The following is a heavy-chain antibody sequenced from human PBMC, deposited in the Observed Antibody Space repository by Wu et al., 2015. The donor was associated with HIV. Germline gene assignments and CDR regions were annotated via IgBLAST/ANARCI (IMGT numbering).Heavy chain of an antibody. CDR3: VRRGLCDHCDDWDFQH. CDR1: GYNFIDYS. CDR2: MKPSRGAV. Sequence: QVRLVQSGAVMRKPGSSVRISCETFGYNFIDYSIHWVRHVPGKGLEWMGWMKPSRGAVNYPWPFQGRVTLTRKSSYDTDTGTAYMELSRLTPADTAVYYCVRRGLCDHCDDWDFQHWGQGTPVVVSS. V-gene: IGHV1-2*02. J-gene: IGHJ1*01. D-gene: IGHD2-21*02.